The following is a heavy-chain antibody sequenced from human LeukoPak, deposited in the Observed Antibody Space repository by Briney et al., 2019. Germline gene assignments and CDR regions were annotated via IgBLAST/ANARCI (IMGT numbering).Heavy chain of an antibody. D-gene: IGHD2-2*02. V-gene: IGHV1-8*01. CDR1: GYTFTSYD. CDR2: MNPNSGNT. J-gene: IGHJ4*02. CDR3: ARTPSGAYQLLYAFDY. Sequence: GASVKVSCKASGYTFTSYDINWVRQATGQGLEWMGWMNPNSGNTGYAQKFQGRVTMTRDTSISTAYMELSRLRSDDTAVYYCARTPSGAYQLLYAFDYWGQGTLVTVSS.